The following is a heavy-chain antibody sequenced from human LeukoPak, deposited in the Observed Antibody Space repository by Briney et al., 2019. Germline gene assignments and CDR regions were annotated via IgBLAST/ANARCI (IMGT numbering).Heavy chain of an antibody. Sequence: SETLSLTCTVSGGSISTYYWNWIRQPPGKGLEWIGYIYHSGSTNYNPSLQSRVTISVDTSKNQFSLKLSSVTAADTAVYYCARDRVLAVAGYYYGMDVWGQGTTVTVSS. V-gene: IGHV4-59*01. D-gene: IGHD6-19*01. J-gene: IGHJ6*02. CDR3: ARDRVLAVAGYYYGMDV. CDR2: IYHSGST. CDR1: GGSISTYY.